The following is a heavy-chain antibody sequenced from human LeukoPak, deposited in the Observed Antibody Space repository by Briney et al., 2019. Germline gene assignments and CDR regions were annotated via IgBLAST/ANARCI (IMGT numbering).Heavy chain of an antibody. CDR1: GYTLTELS. CDR2: ISAYNGNT. V-gene: IGHV1-18*01. CDR3: ASVNSARYYFDY. Sequence: EASVKVSCKVSGYTLTELSMHWVRQAPGQGLEWMGWISAYNGNTNYAQKLQGRVTMTTDTSTSTVYMELRSLRSDDTAVYYCASVNSARYYFDYWGQGTLVTVSS. D-gene: IGHD4-23*01. J-gene: IGHJ4*02.